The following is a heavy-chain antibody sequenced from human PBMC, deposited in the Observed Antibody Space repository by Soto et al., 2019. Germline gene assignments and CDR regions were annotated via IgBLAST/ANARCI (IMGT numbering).Heavy chain of an antibody. J-gene: IGHJ6*02. CDR2: ISYDGSNK. CDR1: GFTISSYA. Sequence: QVQLVESRGGVVQPGRSLRLSCAASGFTISSYAMHWVRQAPGKGLEWVAVISYDGSNKYYADSVKGRFTISRDNSKNTLYLQMNSLRAEDTAVYYCARDYYRFNSGYGFSMDVWGQGTTVTVSS. CDR3: ARDYYRFNSGYGFSMDV. V-gene: IGHV3-30-3*01. D-gene: IGHD5-12*01.